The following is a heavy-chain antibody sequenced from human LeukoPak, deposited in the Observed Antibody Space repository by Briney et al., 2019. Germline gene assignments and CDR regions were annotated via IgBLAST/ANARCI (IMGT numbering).Heavy chain of an antibody. J-gene: IGHJ4*02. Sequence: ASVKVSCKASGGTFSSYAISWVRQAPGQGLEWMGGIIPIFGTANYAQEFQGRVTITTDESTSTAYMELSSLRSEDTAVYYCARDRGSFNLDYWGQGTLVTVSS. CDR2: IIPIFGTA. CDR1: GGTFSSYA. D-gene: IGHD1-26*01. CDR3: ARDRGSFNLDY. V-gene: IGHV1-69*05.